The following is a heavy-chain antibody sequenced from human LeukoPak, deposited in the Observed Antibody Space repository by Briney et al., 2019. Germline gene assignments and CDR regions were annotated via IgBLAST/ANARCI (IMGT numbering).Heavy chain of an antibody. Sequence: RPSXXLSLTCAVYGGSFSGYYWSWIRQPPGKGLEWSGEINHSGSTNYNPSLKSRSTISVETYKNEYSLKLRSVTAADTAVCYCARGGRRGPYSSSYGNFDYWGQGTLVTVSS. CDR2: INHSGST. CDR3: ARGGRRGPYSSSYGNFDY. V-gene: IGHV4-34*01. CDR1: GGSFSGYY. J-gene: IGHJ4*02. D-gene: IGHD6-6*01.